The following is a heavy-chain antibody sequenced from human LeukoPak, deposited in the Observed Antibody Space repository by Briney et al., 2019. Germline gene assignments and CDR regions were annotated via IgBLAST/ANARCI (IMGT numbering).Heavy chain of an antibody. CDR2: IYTSGST. CDR1: GGSLSSGSYY. Sequence: SETLSLTCTVSGGSLSSGSYYWSWIRQPAGKGLEWIGRIYTSGSTNYNPSLKSRVTISVDTSKNQFSLKLSSVTAADTAVYYCARDREDIVVVPAAKEYYYYYYMDVWGKGTTVTVSS. V-gene: IGHV4-61*02. CDR3: ARDREDIVVVPAAKEYYYYYYMDV. J-gene: IGHJ6*03. D-gene: IGHD2-2*01.